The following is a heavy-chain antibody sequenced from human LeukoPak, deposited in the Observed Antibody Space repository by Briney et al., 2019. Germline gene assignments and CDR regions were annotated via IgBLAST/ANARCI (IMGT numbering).Heavy chain of an antibody. CDR2: INHSGST. J-gene: IGHJ6*02. V-gene: IGHV4-34*01. CDR1: GGSFSGYY. Sequence: SETLSLTCAVYGGSFSGYYWSWIRQPPGKGLEWIGEINHSGSTNYNPSLKSRVTISVDTSKNQFSLKLSSVTAADTAVYYCARGQGEGRATVTTPRADYYYYGMDVWGQGTTVTVSS. D-gene: IGHD4-17*01. CDR3: ARGQGEGRATVTTPRADYYYYGMDV.